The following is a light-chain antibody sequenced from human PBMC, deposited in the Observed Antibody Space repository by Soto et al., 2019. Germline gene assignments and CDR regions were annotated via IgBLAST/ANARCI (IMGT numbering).Light chain of an antibody. CDR1: QSVSSN. Sequence: EIVMTQSPATLSVSPGERATLSCRASQSVSSNLAWYQQIPGQAPRLLIYGASNRATGIPDRFSGSGSGTDFTLTISRLEPEDFAVYYCQQYIGLPRTFGQGTKVDI. V-gene: IGKV3D-15*02. J-gene: IGKJ1*01. CDR3: QQYIGLPRT. CDR2: GAS.